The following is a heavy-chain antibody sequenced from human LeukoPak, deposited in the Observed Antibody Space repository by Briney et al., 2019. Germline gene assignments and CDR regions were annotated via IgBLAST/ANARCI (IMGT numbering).Heavy chain of an antibody. CDR3: ARDRGSSSSTGFDY. CDR1: GFTFKDYA. V-gene: IGHV3-9*01. J-gene: IGHJ4*02. Sequence: GGSLRLSCTASGFTFKDYAMYWVRQAPGKGLEWVSGISWNSGTTDYADSVKGRFTVSRDNAKDSLYLQMNSLRPEDTAVYYCARDRGSSSSTGFDYWGQGTLVTVSS. D-gene: IGHD6-6*01. CDR2: ISWNSGTT.